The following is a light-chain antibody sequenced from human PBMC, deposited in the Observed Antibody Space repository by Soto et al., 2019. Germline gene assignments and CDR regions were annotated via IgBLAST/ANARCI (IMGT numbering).Light chain of an antibody. Sequence: EIVMTQSPATLSVSPGERATLSCRASQSVSSNLAWYQQKPGQTPKLLIYVASTSATGIPARFSGSGSGTEFTLTISSLQSEDFAVYYCQQDNVWPLTFGGGTKVEFK. CDR3: QQDNVWPLT. J-gene: IGKJ4*01. V-gene: IGKV3-15*01. CDR1: QSVSSN. CDR2: VAS.